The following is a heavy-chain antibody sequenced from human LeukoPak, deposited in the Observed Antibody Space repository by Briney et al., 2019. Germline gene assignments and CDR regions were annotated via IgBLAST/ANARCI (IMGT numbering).Heavy chain of an antibody. CDR2: IIPIFGTA. J-gene: IGHJ4*02. CDR1: GDTFTSYG. D-gene: IGHD3-22*01. CDR3: AGLSYYYDSSGQYYFDY. Sequence: SVKVSCKAPGDTFTSYGISWVRQAPGQGLEWMGWIIPIFGTANYAQKFQGRVTITTDESTSTAYMELSSLRSEDTAVYYCAGLSYYYDSSGQYYFDYWGQGTLVTVSS. V-gene: IGHV1-69*05.